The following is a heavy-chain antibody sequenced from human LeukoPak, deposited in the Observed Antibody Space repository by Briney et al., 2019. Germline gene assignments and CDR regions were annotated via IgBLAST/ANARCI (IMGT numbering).Heavy chain of an antibody. Sequence: GGSLRLSCAASGFTFSDYYMSWIRQAPGKGLEWVSYISSSGSTIYYADSVKGRFTISRDNAKNSLYLQMNSLRAEDTAVYYCARDGKVDTKAGAIRGHYYMDVWGKGTTVTVSS. CDR3: ARDGKVDTKAGAIRGHYYMDV. J-gene: IGHJ6*03. V-gene: IGHV3-11*04. CDR1: GFTFSDYY. CDR2: ISSSGSTI. D-gene: IGHD5-18*01.